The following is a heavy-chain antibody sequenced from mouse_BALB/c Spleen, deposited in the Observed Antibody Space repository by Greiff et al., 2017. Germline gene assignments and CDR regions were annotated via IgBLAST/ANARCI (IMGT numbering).Heavy chain of an antibody. J-gene: IGHJ4*01. CDR1: GYSITSDYA. D-gene: IGHD2-3*01. CDR2: ISYSGST. V-gene: IGHV3-2*02. Sequence: VQLQQSGPGLVKPSQSLSLTCTVTGYSITSDYAWNWIRQFPGNKLEWMGYISYSGSTSYNPSPKSRISITRDTSKNQFFLQLNSVTTEDTATYYCAREDGYYGAMDYWGQGTSVTVSS. CDR3: AREDGYYGAMDY.